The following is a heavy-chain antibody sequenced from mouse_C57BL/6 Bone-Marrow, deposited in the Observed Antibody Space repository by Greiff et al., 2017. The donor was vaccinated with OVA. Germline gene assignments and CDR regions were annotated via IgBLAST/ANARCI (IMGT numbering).Heavy chain of an antibody. D-gene: IGHD2-10*01. CDR2: IDPSDSYT. Sequence: QVQLQQPGAELVRPGTSVKLSCKASGYTFTSYWMHWVKQRPGQGLEWIGVIDPSDSYTNYNQKFKGKATLTVDTSSSTAYMQLSRLTSEDSAVYYCARWSYHWGQGTTLTVSS. CDR3: ARWSYH. J-gene: IGHJ2*01. V-gene: IGHV1-59*01. CDR1: GYTFTSYW.